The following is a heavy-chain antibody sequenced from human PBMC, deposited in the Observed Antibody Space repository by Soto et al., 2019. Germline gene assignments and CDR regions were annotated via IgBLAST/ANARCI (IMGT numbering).Heavy chain of an antibody. V-gene: IGHV3-48*02. CDR1: GFTFSGYS. CDR3: AREDILGVRSFDY. D-gene: IGHD3-9*01. CDR2: ISSGSKTI. Sequence: PVGSLRLSCAASGFTFSGYSVNWVRQAPGKGLEWVSYISSGSKTIYYAESVKGRFTVSRDNARNSQCLQMNSLRDEDTAVNYCAREDILGVRSFDYWGQGTLVTVSS. J-gene: IGHJ4*02.